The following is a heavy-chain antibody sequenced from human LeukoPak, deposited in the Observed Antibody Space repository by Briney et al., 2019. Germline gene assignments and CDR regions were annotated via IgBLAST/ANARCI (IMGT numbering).Heavy chain of an antibody. CDR1: GGSISSYY. V-gene: IGHV4-59*01. CDR2: IYYSGST. Sequence: SETLSLTCTVSGGSISSYYWSWLRQPPGKGLEWIGYIYYSGSTNYNPSLKSRVTISVDTSKNQFSLKLSSVTAADTALYYCARHEMTTVKGAGYYYYYYMDVWGKGTTVTVSS. D-gene: IGHD4-11*01. CDR3: ARHEMTTVKGAGYYYYYYMDV. J-gene: IGHJ6*03.